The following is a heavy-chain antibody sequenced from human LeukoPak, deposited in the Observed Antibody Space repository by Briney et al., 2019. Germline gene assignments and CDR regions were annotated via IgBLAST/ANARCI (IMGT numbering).Heavy chain of an antibody. CDR2: INPSGGST. CDR1: GYTFTNYY. V-gene: IGHV1-46*01. J-gene: IGHJ6*03. D-gene: IGHD5-24*01. Sequence: ASVKVSCKTSGYTFTNYYMHWVRQAPGQGLEWMGIINPSGGSTSYAQKFQGRVTMTSDTSTSTVYMELITLRSGDTAIYYCARDTGHAYNSPYYHMDVWGQGTTVAVSS. CDR3: ARDTGHAYNSPYYHMDV.